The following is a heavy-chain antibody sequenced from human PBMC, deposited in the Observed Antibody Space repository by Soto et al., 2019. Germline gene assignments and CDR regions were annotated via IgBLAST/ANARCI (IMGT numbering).Heavy chain of an antibody. CDR3: ARGPCSSGWYRCSYYCYGMDV. CDR2: IYYSGST. D-gene: IGHD6-19*01. V-gene: IGHV4-59*01. CDR1: GGSISSYY. J-gene: IGHJ6*02. Sequence: SETLSLTCTVSGGSISSYYWSWIRQPPGKGLEWIGYIYYSGSTNYNPSLKSRVTISVDPSKNQFSLKLSSVTAADTAVYYCARGPCSSGWYRCSYYCYGMDVWGQGTTVTVSS.